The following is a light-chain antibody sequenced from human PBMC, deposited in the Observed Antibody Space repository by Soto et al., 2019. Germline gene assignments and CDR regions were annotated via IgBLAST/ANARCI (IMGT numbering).Light chain of an antibody. CDR3: SSYTSSGTLVV. V-gene: IGLV2-14*01. CDR2: EVS. Sequence: QSALTQPASVSGSPGQSITISCTGTSSDIGGYKYVSWYQQHPGKAPKPMIFEVSNRPSGVSNRFSGSKSGNTASLTISGLQADDEADYYCSSYTSSGTLVVFGGGTKLTVL. CDR1: SSDIGGYKY. J-gene: IGLJ2*01.